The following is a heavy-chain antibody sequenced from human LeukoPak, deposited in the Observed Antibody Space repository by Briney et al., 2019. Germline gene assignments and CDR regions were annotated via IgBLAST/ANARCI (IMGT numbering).Heavy chain of an antibody. V-gene: IGHV4-31*03. Sequence: SETLSLTCTVSGGSISSGGYYWSWIRQHPGKGLEWIGYIYYSGSTYYNPSLKSRVTISVDTSKNQFSLKLSSVTAADTAVYYCAGYCSSTSCSFNDAFDIWGQGTMVTVSS. J-gene: IGHJ3*02. CDR1: GGSISSGGYY. CDR3: AGYCSSTSCSFNDAFDI. D-gene: IGHD2-2*01. CDR2: IYYSGST.